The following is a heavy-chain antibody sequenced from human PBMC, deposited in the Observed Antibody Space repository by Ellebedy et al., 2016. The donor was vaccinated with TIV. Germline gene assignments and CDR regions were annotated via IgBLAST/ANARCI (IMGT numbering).Heavy chain of an antibody. D-gene: IGHD2-2*01. J-gene: IGHJ6*02. CDR2: ISYDGSNK. V-gene: IGHV3-30*03. CDR1: GFTFSSYG. Sequence: GESLKISCAASGFTFSSYGMHWVRQAPGKGLEWVAVISYDGSNKYYADSVKGRFTISRDNSKNTLYLQMNSLRAEDTAVYYCARDTLGYCSSTSCYGALTDPEWGMDVWGQGTTVTVSS. CDR3: ARDTLGYCSSTSCYGALTDPEWGMDV.